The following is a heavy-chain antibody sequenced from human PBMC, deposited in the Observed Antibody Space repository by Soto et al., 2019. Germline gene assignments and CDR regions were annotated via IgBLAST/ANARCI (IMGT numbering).Heavy chain of an antibody. CDR2: TYYRSKWYS. CDR1: GDSVSSNSAA. Sequence: PSQTLSLTCAISGDSVSSNSAAWNWIRQSPSRGLEWLGRTYYRSKWYSDYAISVKSRMTINPDTSKNQFSLQLDSVTPEDTAVYYCARDFGYSYGSWFDPWGHGTLVTVSS. D-gene: IGHD5-18*01. V-gene: IGHV6-1*01. CDR3: ARDFGYSYGSWFDP. J-gene: IGHJ5*02.